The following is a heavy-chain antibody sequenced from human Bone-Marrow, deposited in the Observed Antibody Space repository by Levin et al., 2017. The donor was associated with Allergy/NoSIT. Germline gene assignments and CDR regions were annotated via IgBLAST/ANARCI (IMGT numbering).Heavy chain of an antibody. Sequence: ASVKVSCKASGYTFTSYYMHWVRQAPGQGLEWMGIINPSGGSTSYAQKFQGRVTMTRDTSTSTVYMELSSLRSEDTAVYYCARSLNIAVAGYYFDYWGQGTLVTVSS. J-gene: IGHJ4*02. D-gene: IGHD6-19*01. CDR2: INPSGGST. CDR3: ARSLNIAVAGYYFDY. CDR1: GYTFTSYY. V-gene: IGHV1-46*01.